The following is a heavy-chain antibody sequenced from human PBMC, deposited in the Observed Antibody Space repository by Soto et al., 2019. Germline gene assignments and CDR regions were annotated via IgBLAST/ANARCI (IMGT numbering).Heavy chain of an antibody. V-gene: IGHV3-49*03. CDR3: ILDCSTSCYPPNWFDP. Sequence: GGSLRLSCTASGFTFGYYAMSWFRQAPGKGLEWVGFIRSKAYGGTTEYAASVKGRFTISRDDSKSIAYLQMNSLKTEDTAVYYCILDCSTSCYPPNWFDPWGQGTLVTVSS. J-gene: IGHJ5*02. D-gene: IGHD2-2*01. CDR2: IRSKAYGGTT. CDR1: GFTFGYYA.